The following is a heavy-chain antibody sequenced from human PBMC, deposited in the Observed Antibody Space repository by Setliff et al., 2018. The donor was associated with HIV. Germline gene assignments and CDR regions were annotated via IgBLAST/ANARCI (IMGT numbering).Heavy chain of an antibody. CDR2: IYPGDSDT. D-gene: IGHD6-13*01. J-gene: IGHJ1*01. CDR3: ATDVALAGPFHH. V-gene: IGHV5-51*01. Sequence: PGESLKISCKGSGYSFIRYWIGRVRQMPGKGLEWMGIIYPGDSDTRYSPSFQGQVTISADKSNSTAFLQWNSLKASDTAMYYCATDVALAGPFHHWGQGTLVTVSS. CDR1: GYSFIRYW.